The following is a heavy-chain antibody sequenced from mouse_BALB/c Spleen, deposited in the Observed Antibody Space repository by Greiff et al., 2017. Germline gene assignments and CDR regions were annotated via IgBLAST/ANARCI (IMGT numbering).Heavy chain of an antibody. Sequence: EVQLQQSGPGLVKPSQSLSLTCTVTGYSITSDYAWNWIRQFPGNKLEWMGYISYSGSTSYNPSLKSRISITRDTSKNQFFLQLNSVTTEDTATYYCAREGYDYDEGRSWFAYWGQGTLVTVSA. CDR2: ISYSGST. J-gene: IGHJ3*01. V-gene: IGHV3-2*02. D-gene: IGHD2-4*01. CDR1: GYSITSDYA. CDR3: AREGYDYDEGRSWFAY.